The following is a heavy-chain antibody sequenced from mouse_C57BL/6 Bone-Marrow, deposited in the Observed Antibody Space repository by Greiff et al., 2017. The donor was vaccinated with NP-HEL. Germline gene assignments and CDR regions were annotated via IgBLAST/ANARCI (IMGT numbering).Heavy chain of an antibody. CDR1: GFSLTSYG. CDR3: AKKREGTGGYYAMDY. CDR2: IWRGGST. J-gene: IGHJ4*01. Sequence: QVQLQQSGPGLVQPSQSLSITCTVSGFSLTSYGVHWVRQSPGKGLEWLGVIWRGGSTDYNAAFMSRLSITKDNSKSQVFFKMNSLQADDTAIYYCAKKREGTGGYYAMDYWGQGTSVTVSS. V-gene: IGHV2-5*01. D-gene: IGHD2-14*01.